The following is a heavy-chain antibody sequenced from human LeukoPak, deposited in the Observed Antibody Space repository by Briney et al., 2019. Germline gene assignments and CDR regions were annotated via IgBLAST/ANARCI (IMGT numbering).Heavy chain of an antibody. CDR2: MNPNSGNT. V-gene: IGHV1-8*01. CDR3: ARAPPYYYDNIRFDP. J-gene: IGHJ5*02. D-gene: IGHD3-22*01. Sequence: ASVTVSCKASGYTFTRYDINWVRQAAGQGPEWMGWMNPNSGNTGYAQKFQGRVTMTRNTSISTAYMELSSLRSEDTAVYYCARAPPYYYDNIRFDPWGQGTLVTVSS. CDR1: GYTFTRYD.